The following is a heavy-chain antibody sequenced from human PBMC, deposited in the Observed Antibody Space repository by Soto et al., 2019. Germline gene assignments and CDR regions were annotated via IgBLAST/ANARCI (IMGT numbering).Heavy chain of an antibody. CDR2: INPSGGST. V-gene: IGHV1-46*03. D-gene: IGHD6-13*01. CDR3: PRNREQQLPKHYYYCGRDG. Sequence: ASVKVPCKEPGNTHTSTYRQWVRQAPGQRLEWMGIINPSGGSTNYAQKFQGRVTMTRDTSTSTVYMELSSLRSEDTAVYYCPRNREQQLPKHYYYCGRDGWG. CDR1: GNTHTSTY. J-gene: IGHJ6*02.